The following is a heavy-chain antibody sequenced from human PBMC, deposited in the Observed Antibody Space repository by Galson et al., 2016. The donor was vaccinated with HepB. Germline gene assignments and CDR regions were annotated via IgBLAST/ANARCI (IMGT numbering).Heavy chain of an antibody. Sequence: SLRLSCAASIFSFGSYAMSWVRQAPGKGLEWVSAISGSGSSAYYADSVKGRFIISRDNSKKTLHLQMHSLSADDTAVYYCAKGGALHHVAVIAIPPYYFDSWGQGTLVTVSS. D-gene: IGHD2-21*01. J-gene: IGHJ4*02. CDR3: AKGGALHHVAVIAIPPYYFDS. CDR2: ISGSGSSA. V-gene: IGHV3-23*01. CDR1: IFSFGSYA.